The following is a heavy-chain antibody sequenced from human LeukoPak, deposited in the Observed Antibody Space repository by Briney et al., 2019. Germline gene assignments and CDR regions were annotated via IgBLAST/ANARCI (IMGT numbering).Heavy chain of an antibody. CDR2: IIPKFSTT. V-gene: IGHV1-69*13. J-gene: IGHJ4*02. D-gene: IGHD5-24*01. CDR1: GGTFSDYA. CDR3: ARERDAIIDF. Sequence: GASVKVSCKASGGTFSDYAFNWVRRAPGQGLEWMGNIIPKFSTTNYAQNFQDKVTITADESTATAYLELNSLRSEDTAIFYCARERDAIIDFWGQGTLITVSS.